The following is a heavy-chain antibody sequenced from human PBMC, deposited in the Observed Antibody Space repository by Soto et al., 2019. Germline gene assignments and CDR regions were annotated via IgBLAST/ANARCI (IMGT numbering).Heavy chain of an antibody. Sequence: EXXKISCQVSGYSFTSYWIGWWRQMPGKGLEWMGIIYPGDSDTRDSPSFQGQVTSSANKSISTDYLELSSLKASDSAKYYCARGGDYFDYWGQGTLVTVPQ. CDR2: IYPGDSDT. D-gene: IGHD3-16*01. CDR1: GYSFTSYW. V-gene: IGHV5-51*01. CDR3: ARGGDYFDY. J-gene: IGHJ4*01.